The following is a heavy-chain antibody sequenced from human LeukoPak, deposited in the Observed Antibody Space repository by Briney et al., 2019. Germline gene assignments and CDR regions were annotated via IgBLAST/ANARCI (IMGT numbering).Heavy chain of an antibody. V-gene: IGHV1-2*02. CDR2: IDPNSGAT. CDR1: GYTFTAYY. Sequence: GASVKVSCRASGYTFTAYYMHWGRQAPGQGPEWVGWIDPNSGATDNAQKFQGRVTMTKDTSISTVYMELSSLMSDDTAVYFCARVKGRYCTTDSCFYFDPWGQGTPVIVSS. J-gene: IGHJ5*02. D-gene: IGHD2-2*01. CDR3: ARVKGRYCTTDSCFYFDP.